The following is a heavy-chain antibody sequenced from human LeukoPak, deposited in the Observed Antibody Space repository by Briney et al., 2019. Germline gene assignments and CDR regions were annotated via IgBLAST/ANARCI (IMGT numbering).Heavy chain of an antibody. Sequence: PGGSLRLSCVASGFSFSSYSMNWVRQAPGKGLEWVSYISSSTTTKGYADSVKGRFTISRDNAKNSLYLQMNSLRDEDTAVYYCARDRDWSFDYWGQGTLVTVSS. CDR1: GFSFSSYS. CDR3: ARDRDWSFDY. J-gene: IGHJ4*02. CDR2: ISSSTTTK. D-gene: IGHD3/OR15-3a*01. V-gene: IGHV3-48*02.